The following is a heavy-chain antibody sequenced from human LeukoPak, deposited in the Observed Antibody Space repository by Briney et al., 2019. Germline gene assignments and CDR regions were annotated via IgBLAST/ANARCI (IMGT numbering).Heavy chain of an antibody. CDR2: ISAYNGNT. V-gene: IGHV1-18*01. D-gene: IGHD2-2*02. Sequence: ASVKVSCKASGYTFTSYGISWVRQAPGQGLEWMGWISAYNGNTNYAQKLQGRVTMTTDTSTSTAYMELRSLRSDDTAVYYCARDYIRYCSSTSCYIFDYWGQGTLVTVSP. CDR1: GYTFTSYG. CDR3: ARDYIRYCSSTSCYIFDY. J-gene: IGHJ4*02.